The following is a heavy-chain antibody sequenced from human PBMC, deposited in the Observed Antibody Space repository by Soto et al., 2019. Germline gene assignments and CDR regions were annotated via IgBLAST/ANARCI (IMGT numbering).Heavy chain of an antibody. Sequence: QVQLVQSGAEVKKPGASVKVSCKASGYTFTSYGISWVRQAPGQGLEWMGCISAYNGNTNYAQKLQGRVTMTTDTSTSTAYMELRSLRSDDTAVYYCATRKYCSGGSCYQDAEYFQHWGQGTLVTVSS. J-gene: IGHJ1*01. CDR2: ISAYNGNT. CDR1: GYTFTSYG. CDR3: ATRKYCSGGSCYQDAEYFQH. D-gene: IGHD2-15*01. V-gene: IGHV1-18*01.